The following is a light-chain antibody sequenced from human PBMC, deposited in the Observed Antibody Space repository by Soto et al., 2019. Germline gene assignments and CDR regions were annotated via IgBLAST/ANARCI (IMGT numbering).Light chain of an antibody. Sequence: QSVLTQPPSVSAAPGQTVTISCSGSNSNIGSNYVSWYQQLPGTAPRLVIYENTNRPSGIPDRFSGSKSGTSATLGIIGLQTGDEADYYCGTWDSSLSAGVFGGGTQLTVL. V-gene: IGLV1-51*02. J-gene: IGLJ3*02. CDR3: GTWDSSLSAGV. CDR1: NSNIGSNY. CDR2: ENT.